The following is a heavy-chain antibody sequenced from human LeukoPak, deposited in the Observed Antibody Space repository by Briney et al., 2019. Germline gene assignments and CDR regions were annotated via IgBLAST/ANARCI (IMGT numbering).Heavy chain of an antibody. CDR2: ISSSSTYI. D-gene: IGHD3-16*01. J-gene: IGHJ4*02. Sequence: GGSLRLSCAASGFTFSNYNMNSVRQAPGKGLEWVSSISSSSTYISYADSVKGRFTISRDNAKNTLFLQMNSLRAEDTAVYYCARADVMGGQGTLVTVSS. V-gene: IGHV3-21*01. CDR3: ARADVM. CDR1: GFTFSNYN.